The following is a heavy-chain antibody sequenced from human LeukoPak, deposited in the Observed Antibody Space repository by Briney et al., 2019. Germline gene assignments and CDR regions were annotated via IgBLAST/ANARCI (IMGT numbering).Heavy chain of an antibody. D-gene: IGHD6-13*01. CDR1: GGSISSYY. J-gene: IGHJ4*02. Sequence: KTSETLSLTCTVSGGSISSYYWSWIRQPPGKGLEWIGYIYYSGSANYNPSLKSRVTISVDTSKNQFSLKLSSVTAADTAVYYCAGVIAAADYWGQGTLVTVSS. CDR3: AGVIAAADY. CDR2: IYYSGSA. V-gene: IGHV4-59*12.